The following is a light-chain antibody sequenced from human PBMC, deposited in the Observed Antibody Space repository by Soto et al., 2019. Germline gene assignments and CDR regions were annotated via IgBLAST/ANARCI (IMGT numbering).Light chain of an antibody. CDR2: DAS. CDR3: QQCYMGWT. Sequence: EIVLTQSPATLSLSPGERATLSCRASQSVSGYLAWFQQKPGQAPRLLIYDASTLESGVPSRFSGTGSGTEFTFSITSLQPEDFGTYYCQQCYMGWTFGQGTKVDFK. V-gene: IGKV3-11*01. CDR1: QSVSGY. J-gene: IGKJ1*01.